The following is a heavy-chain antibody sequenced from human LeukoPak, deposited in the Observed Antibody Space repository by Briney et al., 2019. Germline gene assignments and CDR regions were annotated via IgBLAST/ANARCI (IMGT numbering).Heavy chain of an antibody. CDR3: ARVGLDYGDYAMEGRYYFDY. V-gene: IGHV4-30-2*05. D-gene: IGHD4-17*01. CDR1: GGFISSGGYY. J-gene: IGHJ4*02. CDR2: IYHSGST. Sequence: SQTLSLTCTVSGGFISSGGYYWSWIRQPPGKGLEWIGYIYHSGSTYYNPSLKSRVTISVDTSKNQFSLKLSSVTAADTAVYYCARVGLDYGDYAMEGRYYFDYWGQGTLVTVSS.